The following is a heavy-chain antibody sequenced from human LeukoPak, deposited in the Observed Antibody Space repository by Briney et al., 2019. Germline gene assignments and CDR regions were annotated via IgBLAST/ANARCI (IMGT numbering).Heavy chain of an antibody. V-gene: IGHV3-23*01. J-gene: IGHJ4*02. CDR1: GFTFSSYA. D-gene: IGHD3-10*01. CDR3: AKTDRGSGLADYFHY. Sequence: GGSLRLSCAASGFTFSSYAMSWVRQAPGKGLEWVSGISGAGGSTYYADSVKGRFTISRDNSKNTLYLQMNSLRAEDTAVYYCAKTDRGSGLADYFHYWGQGTLVTVSS. CDR2: ISGAGGST.